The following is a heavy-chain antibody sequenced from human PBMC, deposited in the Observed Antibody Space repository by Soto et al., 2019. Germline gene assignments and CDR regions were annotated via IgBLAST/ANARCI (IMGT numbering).Heavy chain of an antibody. V-gene: IGHV1-69*04. CDR3: AREVRRYRDYLNWFDP. CDR1: RGTFSSYT. Sequence: SVKVSCKASRGTFSSYTISWARQAPGQGLEWMGRIIPILGIANYAQKFQGRVTITADKSPSTAYMELSSLRSEATAVYYCAREVRRYRDYLNWFDPWGQGTLVTVSS. D-gene: IGHD4-17*01. J-gene: IGHJ5*02. CDR2: IIPILGIA.